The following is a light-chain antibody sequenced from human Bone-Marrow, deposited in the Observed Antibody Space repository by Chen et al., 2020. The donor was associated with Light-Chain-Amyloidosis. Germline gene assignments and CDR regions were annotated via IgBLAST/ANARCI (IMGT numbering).Light chain of an antibody. CDR2: GSS. CDR3: QQYGTSPLT. J-gene: IGKJ4*01. V-gene: IGKV3-20*01. CDR1: QTISSNY. Sequence: EIVLTQSPGTLSLSPGEGTKLPCRARQTISSNYLTWYQQKFGQAPRLLIYGSSSSATGIPYRFPGSGSGTDFTLTINRLEPEDFAMYYCQQYGTSPLTFGGGTKVEIK.